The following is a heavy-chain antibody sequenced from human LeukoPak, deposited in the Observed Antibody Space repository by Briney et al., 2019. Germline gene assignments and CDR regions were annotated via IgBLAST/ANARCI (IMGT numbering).Heavy chain of an antibody. CDR1: GYTFTSYD. V-gene: IGHV1-8*01. CDR3: ARGGTYDGSGYYFDY. Sequence: ASVKVSCKASGYTFTSYDINWVRHATGQGLEWMGWMNPNSGNTGYAQKFQGTVTMNRNTSINTAYMELSSLRSGDTAVYYCARGGTYDGSGYYFDYWGQGTLVTVSS. D-gene: IGHD3-22*01. J-gene: IGHJ4*02. CDR2: MNPNSGNT.